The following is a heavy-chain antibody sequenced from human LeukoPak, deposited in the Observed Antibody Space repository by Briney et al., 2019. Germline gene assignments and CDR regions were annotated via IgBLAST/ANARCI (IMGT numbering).Heavy chain of an antibody. J-gene: IGHJ4*02. CDR2: IYYSGST. CDR3: ARDRYSSGWYGGTDY. V-gene: IGHV4-59*01. D-gene: IGHD6-19*01. Sequence: SETLSLTCTASGGSISSYYWSWIRQPPGKGLEWIGYIYYSGSTNYNPSLKSRVTISVDTSKNQFSLKLSSVTAADTAVYYCARDRYSSGWYGGTDYWGQGTLVTVSS. CDR1: GGSISSYY.